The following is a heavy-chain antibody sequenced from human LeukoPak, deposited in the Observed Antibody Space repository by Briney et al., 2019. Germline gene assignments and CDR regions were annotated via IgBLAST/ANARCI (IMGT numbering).Heavy chain of an antibody. V-gene: IGHV4-59*08. D-gene: IGHD2-15*01. Sequence: SETLSLTCTVSGVSISSYYWSWIRQPPGKGLVWIGYIYYSGSTNYNPSLNSRVTVSVDTSKNQFSLKLSSVTAADTAVYYCASSFSYCSGGSCHYAFDIWGQGTMVTVSS. J-gene: IGHJ3*02. CDR1: GVSISSYY. CDR3: ASSFSYCSGGSCHYAFDI. CDR2: IYYSGST.